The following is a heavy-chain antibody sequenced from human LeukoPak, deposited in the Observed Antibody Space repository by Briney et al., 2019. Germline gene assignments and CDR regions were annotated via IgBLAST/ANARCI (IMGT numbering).Heavy chain of an antibody. J-gene: IGHJ5*02. CDR3: ARDGAAARRSYWFDP. V-gene: IGHV4-59*01. D-gene: IGHD6-6*01. CDR2: FYNSGKS. CDR1: DDSISDYY. Sequence: PSETLSLTCTVSDDSISDYYRGRIRQPPGKGLEWIRYFYNSGKSTYNPSLKSRVTISADTSKNHFSLKLDSVTTADTAVYYCARDGAAARRSYWFDPWGQGTLVTVSS.